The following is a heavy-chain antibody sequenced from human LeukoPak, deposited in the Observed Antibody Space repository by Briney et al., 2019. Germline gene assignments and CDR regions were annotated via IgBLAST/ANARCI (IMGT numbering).Heavy chain of an antibody. Sequence: GGSLRLSCAASGFTFSSYGMHWVRQAPGKGLEWVAFIRYDGSNKYYADSVKGRFTISRDNSKNTLYLQMNSLRAEDTAVYYCAKDLSDVDTAMDFDYWGQGTLVTVSS. CDR3: AKDLSDVDTAMDFDY. CDR2: IRYDGSNK. V-gene: IGHV3-30*02. D-gene: IGHD5-18*01. CDR1: GFTFSSYG. J-gene: IGHJ4*02.